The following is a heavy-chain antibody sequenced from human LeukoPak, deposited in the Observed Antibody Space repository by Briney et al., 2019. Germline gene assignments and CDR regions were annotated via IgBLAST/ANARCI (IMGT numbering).Heavy chain of an antibody. V-gene: IGHV2-5*01. CDR1: GFSLSTSGVG. CDR2: IYWNDDK. CDR3: AHSQIAAAVLGFDY. D-gene: IGHD6-13*01. J-gene: IGHJ4*02. Sequence: SGPTLVNPTQTLTLTCTFSGFSLSTSGVGVGWIRQPPGKALEWLALIYWNDDKRYSPSLKSRLTITKDTSKNQVVLTMTNMDPVDTATYYYAHSQIAAAVLGFDYWGQGTLVTVSS.